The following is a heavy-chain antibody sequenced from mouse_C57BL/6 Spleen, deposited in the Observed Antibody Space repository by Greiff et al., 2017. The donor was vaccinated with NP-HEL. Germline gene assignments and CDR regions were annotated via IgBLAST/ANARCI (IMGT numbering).Heavy chain of an antibody. CDR1: GYSITSGYY. CDR3: AKGNYGGGDDAMDY. Sequence: EVQLVESGPGLVKPSQSLSLTCSVSGYSITSGYYWNWIRQFPGNKLEWMGYISYDGSNNYNPSLKNPISITRDTSKNQFFLKVNSMTTEETATDYCAKGNYGGGDDAMDYWGQGTSVTVSS. D-gene: IGHD2-1*01. CDR2: ISYDGSN. V-gene: IGHV3-6*01. J-gene: IGHJ4*01.